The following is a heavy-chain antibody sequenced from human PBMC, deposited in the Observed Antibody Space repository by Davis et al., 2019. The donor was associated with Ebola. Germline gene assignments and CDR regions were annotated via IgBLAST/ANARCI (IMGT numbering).Heavy chain of an antibody. CDR3: ALLQEHL. CDR2: ISYDGSSE. CDR1: GFSFSTFG. Sequence: GESLKISCAASGFSFSTFGMHWVRQAPGKGLEWLAVISYDGSSEYYADSVKGRFTISRDNSKNTLFLQMTSLHQGPIGLPPGALLQEHLWG. D-gene: IGHD1-26*01. V-gene: IGHV3-30*03. J-gene: IGHJ6*01.